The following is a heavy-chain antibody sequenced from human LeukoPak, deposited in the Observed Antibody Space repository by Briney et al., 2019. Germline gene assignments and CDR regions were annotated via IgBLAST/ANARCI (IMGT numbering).Heavy chain of an antibody. V-gene: IGHV3-72*01. CDR1: GFTFSDHY. CDR3: ARETKRGYCSGGSWYSFRDYYYYYYMDV. D-gene: IGHD2-15*01. CDR2: TRNKANSYTT. J-gene: IGHJ6*03. Sequence: PGGSLRLSCAASGFTFSDHYMDWVRQAPGKGLEWVGRTRNKANSYTTEYAASVKGRFTISRDDSKNSLYLQMNSLKTEDTAVYYCARETKRGYCSGGSWYSFRDYYYYYYMDVWGKGTTVTVSS.